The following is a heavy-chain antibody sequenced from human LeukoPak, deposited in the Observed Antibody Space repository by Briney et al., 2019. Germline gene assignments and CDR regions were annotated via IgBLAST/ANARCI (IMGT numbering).Heavy chain of an antibody. CDR2: INPQSGGT. CDR3: ARGRGAQYSSGWYIDYFDY. CDR1: GDTFTGYY. Sequence: ASEKVSCKASGDTFTGYYMHWVRQAPGQGLECVGWINPQSGGTNYAQKFQGRVTMTRDKSISTAYMELSRLRSDDTAVYYCARGRGAQYSSGWYIDYFDYWGQGTLVTVSS. D-gene: IGHD6-19*01. J-gene: IGHJ4*02. V-gene: IGHV1-2*02.